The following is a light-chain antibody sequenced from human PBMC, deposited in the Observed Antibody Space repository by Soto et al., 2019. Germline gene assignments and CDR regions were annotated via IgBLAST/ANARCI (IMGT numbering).Light chain of an antibody. J-gene: IGLJ3*02. Sequence: QSVLTQPPSVSGSPGQSVTISCTGTSSDVGSYNRVSWYQQPPGTAPKLMIYEVSNRPSGVPHRFSGSKSANTASLTISGLQAEDEADYYCSLYTSSSASWVFGGGTKLTVL. CDR2: EVS. CDR3: SLYTSSSASWV. V-gene: IGLV2-18*01. CDR1: SSDVGSYNR.